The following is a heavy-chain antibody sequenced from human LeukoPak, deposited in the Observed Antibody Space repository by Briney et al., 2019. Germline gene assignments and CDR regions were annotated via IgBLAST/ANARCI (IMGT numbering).Heavy chain of an antibody. D-gene: IGHD2-15*01. CDR1: GFTVSSNS. J-gene: IGHJ4*02. Sequence: PGGSLRLSCTVSGFTVSSNSWSWVRQAPGKGLKWVSFIYSGGNTHYSDSVKGRFTISRDNSKNTLYLQMNSLRAEDTAIYYCARRAGEYSHPYDYWGQGTLVTVSS. V-gene: IGHV3-53*01. CDR2: IYSGGNT. CDR3: ARRAGEYSHPYDY.